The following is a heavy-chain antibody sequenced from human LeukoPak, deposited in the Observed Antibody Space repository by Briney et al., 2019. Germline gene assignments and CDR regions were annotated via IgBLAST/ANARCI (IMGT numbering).Heavy chain of an antibody. CDR2: INPSDGRT. J-gene: IGHJ3*02. Sequence: ASVKVSCKASGYTFSNYDINWVRQAPGQGLEWMGMINPSDGRTIYAQKFQGRVTMTRDMSTSTIYMELNSLRSEDTAIHYCARTGVVVARRHDAFDIWGQGTMVSVSS. D-gene: IGHD2-15*01. V-gene: IGHV1-46*01. CDR1: GYTFSNYD. CDR3: ARTGVVVARRHDAFDI.